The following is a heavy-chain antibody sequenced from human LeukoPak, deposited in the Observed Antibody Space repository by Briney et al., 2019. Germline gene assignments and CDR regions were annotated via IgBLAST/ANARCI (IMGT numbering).Heavy chain of an antibody. CDR3: AREVRDWFDP. CDR2: IYNSGST. V-gene: IGHV4-4*07. J-gene: IGHJ5*02. Sequence: SETLSLTCTVSGGSISSYYWSRIRQPAGKGLEWIGRIYNSGSTNYNPPLKSRVTISVDTSKNQFSLKLSSVTAADTAVYYCAREVRDWFDPWGQGTLVTVSS. CDR1: GGSISSYY.